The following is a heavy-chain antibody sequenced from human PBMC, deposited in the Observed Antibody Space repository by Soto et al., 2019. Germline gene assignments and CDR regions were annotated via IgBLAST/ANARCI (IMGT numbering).Heavy chain of an antibody. CDR1: GYTFTSYG. V-gene: IGHV1-18*01. CDR3: ARLLNREVTAYYYYYGMDV. J-gene: IGHJ6*02. D-gene: IGHD4-4*01. CDR2: ISAYNGNT. Sequence: ASVNVSGKASGYTFTSYGISWVRQAPGQGLEWMGWISAYNGNTNSAQKLQGRVTMTTDTSTSTAYMELRSLRTDETAVYYCARLLNREVTAYYYYYGMDVWGQGTTVTVSS.